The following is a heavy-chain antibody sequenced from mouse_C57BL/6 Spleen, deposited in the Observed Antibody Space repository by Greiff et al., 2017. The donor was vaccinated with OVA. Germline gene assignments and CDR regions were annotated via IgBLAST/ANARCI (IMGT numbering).Heavy chain of an antibody. J-gene: IGHJ4*01. V-gene: IGHV1-15*01. D-gene: IGHD2-4*01. CDR3: ARWGVYDYDPYAMDY. Sequence: QVQLQQSGAELVRPGASVTLSCKASGYTFTDYEMHWVKQTPVHGLEWIGAIDPETGGTASNQKFKGKAILTAAKSSSTAYMELRSLTSEDSAVYYCARWGVYDYDPYAMDYWGQGTSVTVSS. CDR2: IDPETGGT. CDR1: GYTFTDYE.